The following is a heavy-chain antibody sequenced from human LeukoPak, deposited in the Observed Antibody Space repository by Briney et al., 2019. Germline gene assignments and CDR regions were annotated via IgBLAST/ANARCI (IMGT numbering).Heavy chain of an antibody. Sequence: SETLSLTCTVSGGSISSSSYYWGWIRQPPGKGLEWIGSIYYSGSTYYNPSLKSRVTISVDTSKNQFSLKLSSVTAADTAVYYCARDRAVTTLDAFDIWDQGTMVTVSS. CDR1: GGSISSSSYY. CDR2: IYYSGST. D-gene: IGHD4-17*01. J-gene: IGHJ3*02. V-gene: IGHV4-39*07. CDR3: ARDRAVTTLDAFDI.